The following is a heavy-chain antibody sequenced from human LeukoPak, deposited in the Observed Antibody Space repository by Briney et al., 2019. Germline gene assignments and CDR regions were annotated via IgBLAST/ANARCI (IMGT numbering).Heavy chain of an antibody. D-gene: IGHD3-22*01. CDR3: ARVTYDSGGYYYVDYYYYYMDV. V-gene: IGHV3-11*04. CDR1: GFTFSDYY. J-gene: IGHJ6*03. CDR2: ISSSGSTI. Sequence: GGSLRLSCAASGFTFSDYYMSWIRQAPGKGLEWVSYISSSGSTIYYADSVKGRFTISRDNAKNSLYLQMNSLRAEDTAVYYCARVTYDSGGYYYVDYYYYYMDVWGKGTTVTVSS.